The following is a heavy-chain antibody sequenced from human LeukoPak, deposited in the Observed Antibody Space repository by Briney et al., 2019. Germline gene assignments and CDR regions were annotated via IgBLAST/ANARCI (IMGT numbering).Heavy chain of an antibody. D-gene: IGHD2-2*01. CDR1: GDSVSSNSVT. Sequence: SQTLSLTCAISGDSVSSNSVTWNWIRQSPSRGLEWLGRTYYRSTWYNDYAVSVRGRITVNPDTSKNQFSLHLNSVTPEDTAVYYCARRLTQYDCFDPWGQGILVSVSS. CDR3: ARRLTQYDCFDP. CDR2: TYYRSTWYN. V-gene: IGHV6-1*01. J-gene: IGHJ5*02.